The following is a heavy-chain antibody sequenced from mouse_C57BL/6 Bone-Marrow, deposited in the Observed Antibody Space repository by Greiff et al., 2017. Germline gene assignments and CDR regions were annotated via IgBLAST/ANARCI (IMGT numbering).Heavy chain of an antibody. CDR1: GFTFSSYT. CDR2: ISGGGGNT. J-gene: IGHJ2*01. Sequence: EVQLVESGGGLVKPGGSLKLSCAASGFTFSSYTMSWVRQTPEKRLEWVATISGGGGNTYYPDSVKGRFTISRDNAKNTLYLQMSSLRSEDTALYYCASLVAGGFDYWGQGTTRTVSS. D-gene: IGHD1-1*01. CDR3: ASLVAGGFDY. V-gene: IGHV5-9*01.